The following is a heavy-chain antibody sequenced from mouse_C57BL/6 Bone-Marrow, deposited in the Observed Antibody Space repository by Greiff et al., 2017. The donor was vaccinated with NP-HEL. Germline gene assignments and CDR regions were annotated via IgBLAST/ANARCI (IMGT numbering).Heavy chain of an antibody. CDR1: GFTFSSYT. CDR2: ISGGGGNT. J-gene: IGHJ3*01. CDR3: ARHLGAY. V-gene: IGHV5-9*01. D-gene: IGHD3-3*01. Sequence: EVKVEESGGGLVKPGGSLKLSCAASGFTFSSYTMSWVRQTPEKRLEWVATISGGGGNTYYPDSVKGRFTISRDNAKNTLYLQMSSLRSEDTALYYCARHLGAYWGQGTLVTVSA.